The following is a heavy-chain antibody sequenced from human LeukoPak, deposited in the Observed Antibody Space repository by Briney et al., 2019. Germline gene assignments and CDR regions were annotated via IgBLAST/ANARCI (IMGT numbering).Heavy chain of an antibody. J-gene: IGHJ4*02. Sequence: SETLSLTCTVSGGSISSYYWSWIRQPPGKGLDWIGYIYYSGSTNYNPSLKSRVTISVDTSKNQFSLRLSSVTAADTAVYYCATWRTAKTGFDYWGQGTLVTVSS. CDR1: GGSISSYY. CDR3: ATWRTAKTGFDY. CDR2: IYYSGST. D-gene: IGHD1-1*01. V-gene: IGHV4-59*08.